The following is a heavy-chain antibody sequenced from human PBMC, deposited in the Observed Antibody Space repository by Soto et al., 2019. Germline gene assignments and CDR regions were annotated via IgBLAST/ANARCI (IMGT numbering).Heavy chain of an antibody. J-gene: IGHJ4*02. CDR1: GFIFSNYG. CDR2: ISFDGKNR. V-gene: IGHV3-30*18. Sequence: QVQLVESGGGVVQPGKSLRLSCAASGFIFSNYGMHWVRQAPGKGLEWVALISFDGKNRNYADSVKGRFTIYRDNPKKTLYMEMNSMRPEDTAFYYCAKRGGVVGGSELPFFEYWCQGTLVTVSS. CDR3: AKRGGVVGGSELPFFEY. D-gene: IGHD2-15*01.